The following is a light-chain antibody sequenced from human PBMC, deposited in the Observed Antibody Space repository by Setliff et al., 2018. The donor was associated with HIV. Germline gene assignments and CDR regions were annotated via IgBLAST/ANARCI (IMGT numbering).Light chain of an antibody. CDR3: HQYGSSYT. V-gene: IGKV3-20*01. J-gene: IGKJ2*01. Sequence: EIVLTQSPGTLSLSPGERATLSCRTSQSVSNNYLAWYQHKPGQAPRLLIYGASGSAPGIPERFSGIGSGTDFTLTISRLEPEDFAVYYCHQYGSSYTFGQGTKVDIK. CDR2: GAS. CDR1: QSVSNNY.